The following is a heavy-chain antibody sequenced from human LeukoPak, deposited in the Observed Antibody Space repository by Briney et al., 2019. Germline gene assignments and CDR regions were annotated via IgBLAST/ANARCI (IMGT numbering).Heavy chain of an antibody. Sequence: PGRSLRLSCVISGFTFSSYAMHWVRQAPGKGLEWVAVLSHDGSNKYSADSVKGRFTISRDNSKNTLYLQMNSLRPEDTAVYYCARARSGWYLGQFDYWGRGTLVTVSS. V-gene: IGHV3-30*04. D-gene: IGHD6-19*01. J-gene: IGHJ4*02. CDR1: GFTFSSYA. CDR2: LSHDGSNK. CDR3: ARARSGWYLGQFDY.